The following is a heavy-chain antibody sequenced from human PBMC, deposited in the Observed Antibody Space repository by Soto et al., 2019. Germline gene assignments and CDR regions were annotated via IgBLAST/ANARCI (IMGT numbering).Heavy chain of an antibody. V-gene: IGHV4-31*03. Sequence: QVQLQESGPGLVKPSQTLSLTCTVSGGSISSGGYYWSWIRQHPGKGLEWIGYIYYSGSTYYNPSLKSRVTISEDTSKNQFSLKLSSVTAADTAVYYCARDYYYDSSGCDAFDIWGQGTMVTVSS. D-gene: IGHD3-22*01. CDR3: ARDYYYDSSGCDAFDI. CDR2: IYYSGST. J-gene: IGHJ3*02. CDR1: GGSISSGGYY.